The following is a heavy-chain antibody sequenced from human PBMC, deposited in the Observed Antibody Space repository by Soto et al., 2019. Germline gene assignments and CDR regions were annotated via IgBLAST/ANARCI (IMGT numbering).Heavy chain of an antibody. V-gene: IGHV3-74*01. CDR1: GFTFSSSW. D-gene: IGHD3-10*01. CDR2: INSGASTT. J-gene: IGHJ4*02. Sequence: DVQLVESGGGLVQPGGSLRLSCAASGFTFSSSWMHWVRQAPGKGLVWVSRINSGASTTNYAVSVKGRFTISRDNAKNTLYLHMDSLTADDTAGYYCARAPTGWFGYDYWGQGTLVTVSS. CDR3: ARAPTGWFGYDY.